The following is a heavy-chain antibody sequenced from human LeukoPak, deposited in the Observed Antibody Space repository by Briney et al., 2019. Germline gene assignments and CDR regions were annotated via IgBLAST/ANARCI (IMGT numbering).Heavy chain of an antibody. V-gene: IGHV3-21*01. D-gene: IGHD2-15*01. Sequence: PGGSLRLSCAASGFTFSNYFMHWVRQAPGKGLEWVSSISSSSSYIYYADSVKGRFTISRDNAKNSLYLQMNSLRAEDTAVYYCARHKYLTKYCSGGSCPMDYWGQGTLVTVSS. CDR2: ISSSSSYI. CDR3: ARHKYLTKYCSGGSCPMDY. CDR1: GFTFSNYF. J-gene: IGHJ4*02.